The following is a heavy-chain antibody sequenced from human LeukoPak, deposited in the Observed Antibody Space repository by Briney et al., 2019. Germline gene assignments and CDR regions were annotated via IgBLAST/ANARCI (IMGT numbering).Heavy chain of an antibody. CDR2: IRYDGSNK. V-gene: IGHV3-30*02. Sequence: GGSLRLSCAVSGFTFCSFVMHYVGPAPGKGLEWLAFIRYDGSNKYYADSVKGRFTISRDNSKNTLYLQMNSLRAEDTAVYYCAKDRSLYSGMDVWGQGTTVTVSS. J-gene: IGHJ6*02. CDR3: AKDRSLYSGMDV. CDR1: GFTFCSFV.